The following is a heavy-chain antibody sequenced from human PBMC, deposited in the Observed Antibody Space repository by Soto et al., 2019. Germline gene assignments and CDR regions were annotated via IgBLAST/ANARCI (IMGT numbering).Heavy chain of an antibody. CDR1: GGSISSGGYY. CDR3: ARGGYCSSTSCYRLYWFDP. CDR2: IYYSGST. Sequence: PSETLSLTCTVSGGSISSGGYYWSWIRQHPGKGLEWIGYIYYSGSTYYNPSLKSRVTISVDTSKNQFSLKLSSATAADTAVYYCARGGYCSSTSCYRLYWFDPWGQGTLVTVSS. V-gene: IGHV4-31*03. D-gene: IGHD2-2*01. J-gene: IGHJ5*02.